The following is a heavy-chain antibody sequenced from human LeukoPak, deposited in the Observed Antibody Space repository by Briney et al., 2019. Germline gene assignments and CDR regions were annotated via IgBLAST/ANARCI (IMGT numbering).Heavy chain of an antibody. J-gene: IGHJ4*02. CDR1: GFTFSSYW. D-gene: IGHD6-19*01. CDR3: AKDGTSSGWYGVDRTDY. V-gene: IGHV3-30*02. CDR2: IRYDGSNK. Sequence: GGSLRLSCAASGFTFSSYWMSWVRQAPGKGLEWVAFIRYDGSNKYYADSVKGRFTISRDNSKNTLYLQMNSLRAEDTAVYYCAKDGTSSGWYGVDRTDYWGQGTLVTVSS.